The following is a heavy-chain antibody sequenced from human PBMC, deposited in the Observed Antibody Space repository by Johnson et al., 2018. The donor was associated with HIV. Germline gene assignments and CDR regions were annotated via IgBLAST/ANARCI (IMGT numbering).Heavy chain of an antibody. Sequence: AQLLESGGGLVQPGGSLRLSCAASGFTFSSYAMSWVRQAPGKGLEWVSGISGSGGSTYYADSVKGRFTNSRDNSKNTLYLQMTSLRAEDTAVYYCAKDLDRAFIVGAPGIWGQGTMVTVSS. CDR2: ISGSGGST. D-gene: IGHD1-26*01. CDR1: GFTFSSYA. CDR3: AKDLDRAFIVGAPGI. J-gene: IGHJ3*02. V-gene: IGHV3-23*01.